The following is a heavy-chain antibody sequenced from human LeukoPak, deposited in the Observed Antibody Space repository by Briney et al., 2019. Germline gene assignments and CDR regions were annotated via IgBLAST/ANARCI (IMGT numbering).Heavy chain of an antibody. CDR1: GFTFNSYA. CDR3: AKGRSGSCYSQSDY. Sequence: GGSLRLSCAASGFTFNSYAMSWVRQAPGKGLEWVSSIDGSGGTTYYADSVKGRFTVSRDNSKNTLYLQMNSLRVEDTAPYYCAKGRSGSCYSQSDYWGQGTLVTVSS. V-gene: IGHV3-23*01. D-gene: IGHD2-15*01. CDR2: IDGSGGTT. J-gene: IGHJ4*02.